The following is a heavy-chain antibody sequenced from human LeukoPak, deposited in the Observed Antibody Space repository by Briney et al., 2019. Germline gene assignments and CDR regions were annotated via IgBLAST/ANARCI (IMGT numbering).Heavy chain of an antibody. Sequence: PGGSLILSCAASGFTFSTYAVSWVRQAPGKGLEWVSSISGSGGSTSYADSVKGRFTISRDNSKNTLYLQMNSLRAEDTAIYYCARVAGTKCFDYWGQGTLVTVSS. CDR1: GFTFSTYA. CDR2: ISGSGGST. V-gene: IGHV3-23*01. CDR3: ARVAGTKCFDY. D-gene: IGHD6-19*01. J-gene: IGHJ4*02.